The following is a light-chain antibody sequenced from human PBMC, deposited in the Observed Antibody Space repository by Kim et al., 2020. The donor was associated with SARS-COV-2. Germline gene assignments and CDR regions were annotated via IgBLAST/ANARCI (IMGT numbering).Light chain of an antibody. CDR3: LQHNSYHPIT. J-gene: IGKJ3*01. CDR1: QGIRND. Sequence: SVGHRVTITCRASQGIRNDLGWDQQKPEKAPKRLVYAASSMQSGVPSRFGGSGSKTEFTLTIGSLQPEDFATYNCLQHNSYHPITFGPGTKVDIK. CDR2: AAS. V-gene: IGKV1-17*01.